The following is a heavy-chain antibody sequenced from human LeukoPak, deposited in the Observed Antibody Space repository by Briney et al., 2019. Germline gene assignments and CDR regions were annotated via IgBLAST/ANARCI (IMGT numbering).Heavy chain of an antibody. CDR2: IKHSGHT. V-gene: IGHV4-34*01. CDR1: GGSLSPYW. J-gene: IGHJ3*02. Sequence: SETLSLTCEVYGGSLSPYWWRWIRQPPGKGLEWIGEIKHSGHTNYNPSLKSRVTISVDTSKKQFSLKLSSVTVADTALYFCARRGANDFGDSAGNFAYDIWGQGTMVTASS. CDR3: ARRGANDFGDSAGNFAYDI. D-gene: IGHD4-17*01.